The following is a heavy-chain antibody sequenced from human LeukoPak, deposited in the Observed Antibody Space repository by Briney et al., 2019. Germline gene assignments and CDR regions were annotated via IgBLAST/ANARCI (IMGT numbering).Heavy chain of an antibody. J-gene: IGHJ5*02. D-gene: IGHD5-24*01. CDR1: GGTVSRFP. CDR2: IIPIFGTA. V-gene: IGHV1-69*13. CDR3: ARDNSVRDEAWWFNP. Sequence: SVKVSCKASGGTVSRFPISWVRQAPGQGLEWMGGIIPIFGTANYAQNFQGRVTITADESTGTAYMELRSLRSEDTAVYYCARDNSVRDEAWWFNPWGQGTLVTVSS.